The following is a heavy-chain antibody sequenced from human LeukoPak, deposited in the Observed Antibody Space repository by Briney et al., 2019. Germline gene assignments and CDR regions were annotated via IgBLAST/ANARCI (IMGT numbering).Heavy chain of an antibody. CDR1: GGSISSGGYY. CDR2: IYYSGST. Sequence: SETPSLTCTVSGGSISSGGYYWSWIRQHPGKGLEWIGYIYYSGSTYYNPSLKSRVTISVDTSKNQFSLKLSSVTAADTAVYYCARDTLKIPPRIWGQGTMVTISS. V-gene: IGHV4-31*03. J-gene: IGHJ3*02. CDR3: ARDTLKIPPRI.